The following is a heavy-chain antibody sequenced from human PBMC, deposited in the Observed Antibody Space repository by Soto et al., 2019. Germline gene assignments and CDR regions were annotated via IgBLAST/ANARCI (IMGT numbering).Heavy chain of an antibody. CDR2: FDPEDGET. Sequence: ASVKVSCKVSGYTLTELSMHWVRQAPGKGLEWMGGFDPEDGETIYAQKFQGRVTMTEDTSTDTAYMELSSLRSEDTAVYYCATAPFGEATFSSYFDYWGQGTLVTVSS. CDR1: GYTLTELS. V-gene: IGHV1-24*01. J-gene: IGHJ4*02. CDR3: ATAPFGEATFSSYFDY. D-gene: IGHD3-10*01.